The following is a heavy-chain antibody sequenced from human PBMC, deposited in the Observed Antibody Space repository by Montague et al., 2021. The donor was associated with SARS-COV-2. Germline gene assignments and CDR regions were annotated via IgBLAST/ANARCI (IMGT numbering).Heavy chain of an antibody. V-gene: IGHV4-59*01. J-gene: IGHJ5*02. CDR3: ARRSVGYRSGGSCASAFDP. CDR1: GGSISSYY. CDR2: IYYSGST. D-gene: IGHD2-15*01. Sequence: SETLSLTCTVSGGSISSYYWSWIRQPPGKGLEWIGYIYYSGSTNYNSSLKSRVTISVDTSKNQFSLKLSSVTAADTAVYYCARRSVGYRSGGSCASAFDPWGQGTLVTVSS.